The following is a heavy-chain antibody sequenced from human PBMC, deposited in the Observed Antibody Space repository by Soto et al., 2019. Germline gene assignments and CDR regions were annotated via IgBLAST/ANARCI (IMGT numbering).Heavy chain of an antibody. V-gene: IGHV3-48*02. D-gene: IGHD5-12*01. CDR1: GFIFSDYA. J-gene: IGHJ5*02. CDR3: ARGSRGYDQFDT. Sequence: QTGGSLRLSCTASGFIFSDYAMNWVRQAPGKGLEWLSYISSSRSRIYYADSVKGRFTISRDSAKNSLYLQMNSLRDEDTAVYYCARGSRGYDQFDTWGLGTRVTVSS. CDR2: ISSSRSRI.